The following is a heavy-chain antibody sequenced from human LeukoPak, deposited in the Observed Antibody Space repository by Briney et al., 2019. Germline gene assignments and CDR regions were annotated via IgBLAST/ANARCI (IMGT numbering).Heavy chain of an antibody. Sequence: ASVRVSCKASLYTFTSDVTNSVRHATERGGEGVGWMNPNSGNTCYAQKFQGRVTITRNTPISTAYMELSTLRCEDTAVYYCARSGSGSDIWGQGTMVTVSS. CDR3: ARSGSGSDI. V-gene: IGHV1-8*01. D-gene: IGHD3-10*01. CDR1: LYTFTSDV. J-gene: IGHJ3*02. CDR2: MNPNSGNT.